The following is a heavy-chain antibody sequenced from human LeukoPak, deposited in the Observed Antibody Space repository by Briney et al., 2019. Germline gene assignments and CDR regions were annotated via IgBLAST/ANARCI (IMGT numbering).Heavy chain of an antibody. Sequence: SETLSLTCAVYGGSFSSYFWSWIRQPPGKGLEWTGYIHYSGSTNYNSSLRSRVTISLDTSKNQFSLRLTSVTAADTAVYYCARSFSNDGYYYYVWTSGARGPRSPSP. CDR3: ARSFSNDGYYYYVWTS. CDR1: GGSFSSYF. V-gene: IGHV4-59*01. D-gene: IGHD4-11*01. J-gene: IGHJ6*02. CDR2: IHYSGST.